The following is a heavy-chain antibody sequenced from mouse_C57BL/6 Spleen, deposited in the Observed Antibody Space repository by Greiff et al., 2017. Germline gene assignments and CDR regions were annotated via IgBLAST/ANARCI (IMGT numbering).Heavy chain of an antibody. CDR2: INPYNGDT. CDR1: GYSFTGYF. J-gene: IGHJ3*01. V-gene: IGHV1-20*01. Sequence: DVKLQESGPELVKPGDSVKISCKASGYSFTGYFMNWVMQSHGKSLEWIGRINPYNGDTFYNQKFKGKATLTVDKSSSTAHMELRSLTSEDSAVYYCAGDGWFAYWGQGTLVTVSA. CDR3: AGDGWFAY. D-gene: IGHD3-3*01.